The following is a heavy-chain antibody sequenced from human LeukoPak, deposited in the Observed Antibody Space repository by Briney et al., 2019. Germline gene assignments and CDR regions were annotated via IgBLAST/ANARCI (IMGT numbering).Heavy chain of an antibody. CDR3: ARGPLVYYDSSGYLDY. Sequence: SETLSLTCTVSGGSISSSSYYWSWIRQPPGKGLEWIGEINHSGSTNYNPSLKSRVTISVDTSKNQFSLKLSSVTAADTAVYYCARGPLVYYDSSGYLDYWGQGTLVTVSS. J-gene: IGHJ4*02. V-gene: IGHV4-39*07. CDR2: INHSGST. D-gene: IGHD3-22*01. CDR1: GGSISSSSYY.